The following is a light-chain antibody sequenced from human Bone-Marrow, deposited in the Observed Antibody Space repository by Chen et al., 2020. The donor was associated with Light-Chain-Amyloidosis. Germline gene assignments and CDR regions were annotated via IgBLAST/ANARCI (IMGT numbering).Light chain of an antibody. CDR1: SSDVGGDNH. J-gene: IGLJ1*01. CDR3: SSYTITNTLV. V-gene: IGLV2-14*01. CDR2: EVH. Sequence: QSALTQPASVSGSPGQSITISCTGTSSDVGGDNHVSWYQQHPDKAPTLMIYEVHNRPSWVTDRFSGSKADNTASLTISVLQTEEEADYFCSSYTITNTLVFGSGTRVTVL.